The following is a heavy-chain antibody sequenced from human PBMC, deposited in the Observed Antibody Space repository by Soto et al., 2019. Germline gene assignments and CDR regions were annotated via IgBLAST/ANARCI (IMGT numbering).Heavy chain of an antibody. J-gene: IGHJ4*02. CDR1: GFTFSTYL. Sequence: EAQVLESGGGLVQPGGSLRLSCLASGFTFSTYLMGWVRQAPGKGLEWVSGISGAGGSTSYADSVKGRFTISRDNSKNTLYLQMKRLRAEDTAVYYCTKGWGDYWGQGTLVTVSS. CDR3: TKGWGDY. D-gene: IGHD3-16*01. V-gene: IGHV3-23*01. CDR2: ISGAGGST.